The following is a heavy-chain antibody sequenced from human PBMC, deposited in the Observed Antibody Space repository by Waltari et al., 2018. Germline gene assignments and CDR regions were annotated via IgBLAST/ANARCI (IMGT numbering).Heavy chain of an antibody. D-gene: IGHD1-1*01. Sequence: DHYMDGVRQAPRKGLELVGRSRNKANSYTTEYAASVRGRFTISRDNSENSLYLQMTNMRTEDTAIYYCTRGRQQGDWGQGTLVTVSS. V-gene: IGHV3-72*01. J-gene: IGHJ4*02. CDR1: DHY. CDR2: SRNKANSYTT. CDR3: TRGRQQGD.